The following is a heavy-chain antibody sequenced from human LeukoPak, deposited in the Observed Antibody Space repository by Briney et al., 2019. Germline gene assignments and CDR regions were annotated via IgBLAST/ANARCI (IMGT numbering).Heavy chain of an antibody. CDR2: IYYSGST. J-gene: IGHJ4*02. Sequence: SETLSLTCTVSGGSISTYYWSWIRQPPGKGLEWIGYIYYSGSTNYNPSLKSRVTISVDTSKNQFSLKLSSVTAADTAMYYCARDRDTNNWYYYWGQGTLVTVSS. CDR3: ARDRDTNNWYYY. V-gene: IGHV4-59*01. CDR1: GGSISTYY. D-gene: IGHD1-1*01.